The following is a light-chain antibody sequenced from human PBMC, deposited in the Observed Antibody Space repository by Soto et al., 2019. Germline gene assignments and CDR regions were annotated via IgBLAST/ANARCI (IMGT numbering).Light chain of an antibody. CDR3: YSTADNNRGI. Sequence: SYKLTQPSSVSVSPGQTAMITCSGDVLTKKFARWFQQKPGQAPVLVIYKDSDRPSGIPERFSGSSSGTTVTLTISGAQVEDEADYYCYSTADNNRGIFGGGTKVTVL. V-gene: IGLV3-27*01. CDR1: VLTKKF. CDR2: KDS. J-gene: IGLJ2*01.